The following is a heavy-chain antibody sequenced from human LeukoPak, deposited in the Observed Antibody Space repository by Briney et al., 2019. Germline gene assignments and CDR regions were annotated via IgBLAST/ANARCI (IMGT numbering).Heavy chain of an antibody. CDR1: GGSFSGYY. Sequence: PSETLSLTCAVYGGSFSGYYWSWIRQPPGKGLEWIGEINHSGSTNYNPSLKSRVTISVDTSKNQFSLKLSSVTAADTAVYYCARDVGNNYYGSGSSNWFDPWGQGTLVTVSS. V-gene: IGHV4-34*01. CDR2: INHSGST. J-gene: IGHJ5*02. D-gene: IGHD3-10*01. CDR3: ARDVGNNYYGSGSSNWFDP.